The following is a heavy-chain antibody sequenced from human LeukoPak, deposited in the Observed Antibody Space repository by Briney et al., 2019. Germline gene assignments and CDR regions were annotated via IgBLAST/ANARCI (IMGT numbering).Heavy chain of an antibody. CDR3: ARDLYGGTSATFDY. D-gene: IGHD4-23*01. CDR2: INPNSGGT. V-gene: IGHV1-2*02. J-gene: IGHJ4*02. CDR1: EYTFTGYY. Sequence: GASVKVSCKASEYTFTGYYMHWVRQAPGQGLEWMGWINPNSGGTCYAQKFQGRVTMTSDTSISTAYMELSRLRSDNTAVYYCARDLYGGTSATFDYWGQGTLVTVSS.